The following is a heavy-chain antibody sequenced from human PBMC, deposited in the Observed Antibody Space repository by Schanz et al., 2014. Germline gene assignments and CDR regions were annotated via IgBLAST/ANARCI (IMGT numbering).Heavy chain of an antibody. J-gene: IGHJ6*02. Sequence: QVQLVESGGGVVQPGRSLRLSCAASGFTFSKYGMHWVRQAPGKGLEWVAVIWYDGSNKDYADSVKGRFTISRDNFKNTLYLQMNSLRDEDTAMYYCARRVPYSFGLDVWGQGATVTVSS. CDR3: ARRVPYSFGLDV. CDR1: GFTFSKYG. D-gene: IGHD1-1*01. CDR2: IWYDGSNK. V-gene: IGHV3-33*01.